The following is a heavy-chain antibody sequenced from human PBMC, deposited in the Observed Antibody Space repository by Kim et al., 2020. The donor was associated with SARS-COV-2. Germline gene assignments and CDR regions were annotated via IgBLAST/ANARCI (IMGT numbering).Heavy chain of an antibody. J-gene: IGHJ3*02. V-gene: IGHV1-18*01. CDR1: GYTFTSYG. CDR2: ISAYNGNT. D-gene: IGHD3-10*01. Sequence: ASVKVSCKASGYTFTSYGISWVRQAPGQGLEWMGWISAYNGNTNYAQQLHGRVTMTTDTSPSTAYMGLRSLRSDDPAVYYCATYYYGSGSYLNGIWGQGTMVTVSS. CDR3: ATYYYGSGSYLNGI.